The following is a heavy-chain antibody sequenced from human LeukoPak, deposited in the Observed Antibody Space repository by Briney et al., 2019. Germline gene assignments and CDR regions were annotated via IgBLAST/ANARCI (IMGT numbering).Heavy chain of an antibody. Sequence: PGGSLRLSCAASGFTVSSNYTSWVRQAPGKGLEWVSVIYSGGSTYYADSVKGRFTISRDNSKNTPYLQMNSLRAEDTAVYYCARYGPSLDAFDIWGQGTMVTVSS. CDR1: GFTVSSNY. V-gene: IGHV3-66*02. CDR2: IYSGGST. J-gene: IGHJ3*02. D-gene: IGHD4-17*01. CDR3: ARYGPSLDAFDI.